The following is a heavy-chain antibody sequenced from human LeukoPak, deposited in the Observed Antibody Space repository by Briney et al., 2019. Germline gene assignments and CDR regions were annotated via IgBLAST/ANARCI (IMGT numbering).Heavy chain of an antibody. CDR3: ATSGSYYNFDY. J-gene: IGHJ4*02. Sequence: GASVKVSCKASGCTFNNYAMSWVRQAPGQGLEWMGWINPNSGGTNYAQKFQGRVTITRDTSISTAYMELSRLRSDDTAVYYFATSGSYYNFDYWGQGALVTVS. D-gene: IGHD1-26*01. CDR1: GCTFNNYA. V-gene: IGHV1-2*02. CDR2: INPNSGGT.